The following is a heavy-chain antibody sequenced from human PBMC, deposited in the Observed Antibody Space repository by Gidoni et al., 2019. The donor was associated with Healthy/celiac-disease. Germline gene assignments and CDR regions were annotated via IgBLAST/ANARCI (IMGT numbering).Heavy chain of an antibody. CDR2: IYWDDDK. Sequence: QITLKESGPTLVKPTQTLTLTCTFSGFSLSTSGVGVGWIRQPPGKALEWLALIYWDDDKRYSPSLKSRLTITKDTSKNQVVLTMTNMDPVDTATYYCAHVPEGERGYSYGFNFDYWGQGTLVTVSS. V-gene: IGHV2-5*02. CDR3: AHVPEGERGYSYGFNFDY. D-gene: IGHD5-18*01. J-gene: IGHJ4*02. CDR1: GFSLSTSGVG.